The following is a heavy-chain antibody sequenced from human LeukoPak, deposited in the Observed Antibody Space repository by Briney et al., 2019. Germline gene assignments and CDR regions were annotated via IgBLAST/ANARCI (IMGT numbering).Heavy chain of an antibody. D-gene: IGHD2-15*01. Sequence: ASVKVSCKASGYTFTSYAISWVRQAPGQGLERLGWTSGHNDDTNYAQRLQGRVTMTTDTSTSTAYMELRSLRSDDTAVYYCARAGYCSGGSCYPYYYYYYMDVWGKGTTVTVSS. V-gene: IGHV1-18*01. CDR1: GYTFTSYA. CDR2: TSGHNDDT. J-gene: IGHJ6*03. CDR3: ARAGYCSGGSCYPYYYYYYMDV.